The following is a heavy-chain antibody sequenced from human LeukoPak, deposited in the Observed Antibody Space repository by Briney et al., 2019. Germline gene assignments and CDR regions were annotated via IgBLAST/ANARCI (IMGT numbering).Heavy chain of an antibody. CDR1: AYSFTSYW. J-gene: IGHJ5*02. V-gene: IGHV5-51*01. D-gene: IGHD3-22*01. CDR3: ARWTMIVVAGFDP. Sequence: GESLKIPCKGSAYSFTSYWIGWVRQLPRKSLEGMGIIYPGDSGTRYSQSFQGQVTISADKSINTAYLQWSSLKASDTAIYYCARWTMIVVAGFDPWGQGTLVTVSS. CDR2: IYPGDSGT.